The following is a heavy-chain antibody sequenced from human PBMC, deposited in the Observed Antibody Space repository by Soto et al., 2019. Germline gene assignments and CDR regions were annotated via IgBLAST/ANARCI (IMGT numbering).Heavy chain of an antibody. V-gene: IGHV3-48*02. J-gene: IGHJ4*02. D-gene: IGHD2-15*01. CDR2: ISSSSTI. CDR1: GFTFSSYS. CDR3: AAGVVVAAIDY. Sequence: PGGSLRLSCAASGFTFSSYSMNWVRQAPGKGLEWVSYISSSSTIYYADSVKGRFTISRDNAKNSLYLQMNSLRDEDTAVYYCAAGVVVAAIDYWGQGTLVTVS.